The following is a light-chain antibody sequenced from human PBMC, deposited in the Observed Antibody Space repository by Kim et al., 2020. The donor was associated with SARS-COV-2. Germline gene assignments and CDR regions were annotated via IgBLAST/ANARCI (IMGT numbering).Light chain of an antibody. CDR3: QQRSNWPLT. V-gene: IGKV3-11*01. J-gene: IGKJ4*01. Sequence: WSPGERDPLPCRASQGVSQYFAWFQQKPVQAPRPLIYAASNRATGIPARFSGSGSGTDFTLTISSLEPEDFALYYCQQRSNWPLTFGGGTKVDIK. CDR1: QGVSQY. CDR2: AAS.